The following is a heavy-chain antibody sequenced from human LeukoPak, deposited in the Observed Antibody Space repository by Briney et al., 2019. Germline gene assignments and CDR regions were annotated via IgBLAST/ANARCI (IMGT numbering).Heavy chain of an antibody. Sequence: PGASVKVSCKASGYTFTGYYMHWVRQAPGQGLEWMGWINPNSGGTNYAQKFQGRVTMTRDTSISTAYMELSRLRSDDTAVYYCARDHYYGSGSYYNNWGQGTLVTVSS. CDR2: INPNSGGT. J-gene: IGHJ4*02. CDR1: GYTFTGYY. V-gene: IGHV1-2*02. CDR3: ARDHYYGSGSYYNN. D-gene: IGHD3-10*01.